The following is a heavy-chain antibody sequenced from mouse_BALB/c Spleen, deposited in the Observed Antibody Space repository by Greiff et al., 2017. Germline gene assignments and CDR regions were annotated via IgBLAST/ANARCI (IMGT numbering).Heavy chain of an antibody. Sequence: EVKLVESGGGLVKPGGSLKLSCAASGFTFSSYAMSWVRQTPEKRLEWVASISSGGSTYYPDSVKGRFTISRDNARNILYLQMSSLRSEDTAMYYCARGELGRGYAMDYWGQGTSVTVSS. J-gene: IGHJ4*01. D-gene: IGHD4-1*01. CDR1: GFTFSSYA. CDR3: ARGELGRGYAMDY. V-gene: IGHV5-6-5*01. CDR2: ISSGGST.